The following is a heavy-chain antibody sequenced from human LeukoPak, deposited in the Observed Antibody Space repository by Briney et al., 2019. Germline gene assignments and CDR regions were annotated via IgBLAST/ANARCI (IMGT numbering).Heavy chain of an antibody. V-gene: IGHV3-73*01. CDR2: IRNKAKSYAT. Sequence: GGSLRLSCAASGFTFSGSAMHWVRQASGKGLEWVGRIRNKAKSYATEYAASVKGRFTISRDDSKNTAYLQMNSLNTEDTAVYYCTGGSFYDWWGQGTLVTVSS. CDR1: GFTFSGSA. D-gene: IGHD1-26*01. J-gene: IGHJ4*02. CDR3: TGGSFYDW.